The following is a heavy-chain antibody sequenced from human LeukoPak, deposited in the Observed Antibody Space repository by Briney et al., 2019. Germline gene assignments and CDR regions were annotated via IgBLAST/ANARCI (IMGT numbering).Heavy chain of an antibody. Sequence: GSLRLSCAASGFTVNNNYMSWVRQAPGKGLEWVSVIYRGGSTYYADSVKGRFTISRDNSKNTLYLQMNSLGADDTAIYYCARVRDGYNYYFQYWGRGTLVTVSS. CDR2: IYRGGST. V-gene: IGHV3-53*01. D-gene: IGHD5-24*01. J-gene: IGHJ4*02. CDR3: ARVRDGYNYYFQY. CDR1: GFTVNNNY.